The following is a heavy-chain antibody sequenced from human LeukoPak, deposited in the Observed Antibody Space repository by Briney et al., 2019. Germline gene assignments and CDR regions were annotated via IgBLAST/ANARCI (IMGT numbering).Heavy chain of an antibody. CDR2: IYTSGST. J-gene: IGHJ4*02. D-gene: IGHD3-3*01. V-gene: IGHV4-4*07. CDR1: GGSISSYY. Sequence: PSETLYLTCTVSGGSISSYYWSWIRQPAGKGLEWIGRIYTSGSTNYNPSLKSRVTMSVDTSKNQFSLKLSSVTAADTAVYYCARLIGVGSGYYMDYWGQGTLVTVSS. CDR3: ARLIGVGSGYYMDY.